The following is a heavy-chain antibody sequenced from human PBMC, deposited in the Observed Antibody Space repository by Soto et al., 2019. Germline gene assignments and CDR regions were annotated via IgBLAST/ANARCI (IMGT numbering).Heavy chain of an antibody. V-gene: IGHV1-18*01. CDR3: ARMGDVPYYYYGMDV. J-gene: IGHJ6*02. CDR2: INGYNGNT. CDR1: GYTFTRSG. Sequence: QVQLVQSGAEVKKPRASVKVSCKASGYTFTRSGISWVRQAPGQGLEWMGWINGYNGNTNYAQKFQGRITMTTDTPTSTAYMELRSLRSDDTAVYYCARMGDVPYYYYGMDVWGQGTTVIVSS. D-gene: IGHD3-16*01.